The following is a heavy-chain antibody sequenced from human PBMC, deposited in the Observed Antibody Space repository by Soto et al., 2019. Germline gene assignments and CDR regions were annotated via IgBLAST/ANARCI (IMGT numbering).Heavy chain of an antibody. J-gene: IGHJ4*02. CDR3: ITDPYYDFWSGYHFDY. CDR2: IKNKTDGGIT. CDR1: GFSFSKAW. D-gene: IGHD3-3*01. V-gene: IGHV3-15*01. Sequence: EAHLVQSGGGLVKPGGSLRLSCAASGFSFSKAWMSWVRLTPGKGLEWVGRIKNKTDGGITDYPAPVRDRFTISRDDSRSTLYLQMNSLKTEDTAVYYCITDPYYDFWSGYHFDYWGQGTPVTVSS.